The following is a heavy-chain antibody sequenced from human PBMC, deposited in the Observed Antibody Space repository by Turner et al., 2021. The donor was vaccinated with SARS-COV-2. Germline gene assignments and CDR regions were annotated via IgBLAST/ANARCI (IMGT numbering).Heavy chain of an antibody. V-gene: IGHV3-30-3*01. CDR2: ISYDGSNK. J-gene: IGHJ3*02. CDR3: ARARWHYYDSSGYYPDAFDI. CDR1: GFTFSSYA. Sequence: QVQLVESGGGVVQPGRSLRLSCAASGFTFSSYAMHWVRQAPGKGLEWVALISYDGSNKYYADSVKGRFTISRDNSKSTLYLQMNSLRAEDTAVYYCARARWHYYDSSGYYPDAFDIWGQGTMVTVSS. D-gene: IGHD3-22*01.